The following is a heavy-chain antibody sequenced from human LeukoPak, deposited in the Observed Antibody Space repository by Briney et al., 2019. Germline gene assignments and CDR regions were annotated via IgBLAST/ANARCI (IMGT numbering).Heavy chain of an antibody. Sequence: SEALSLTCTVSGGSITSHFLTWIRQAPGKGLEWVGYVSKSGSTNYNPSLQSRTTISVDTSKNQFFLKLTSMTAADTAVYFCARDDYGVFDAFDVWGQGTVVTVSS. CDR2: VSKSGST. J-gene: IGHJ3*01. CDR3: ARDDYGVFDAFDV. CDR1: GGSITSHF. V-gene: IGHV4-4*08. D-gene: IGHD3-16*01.